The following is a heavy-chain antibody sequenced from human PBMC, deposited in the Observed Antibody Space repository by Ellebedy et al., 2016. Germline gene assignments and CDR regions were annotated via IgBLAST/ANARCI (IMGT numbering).Heavy chain of an antibody. J-gene: IGHJ4*02. V-gene: IGHV1-18*01. Sequence: ASVKVSCKASGYTFTSYAMHWVRQAPGQGLEWMGWISIYRGNTNYAQTFQDRVTLTTDTSTNTAYMELRSLRSDDTAVYYCARDMGFTYGADYWGQGTLVTVSS. CDR3: ARDMGFTYGADY. D-gene: IGHD5-18*01. CDR1: GYTFTSYA. CDR2: ISIYRGNT.